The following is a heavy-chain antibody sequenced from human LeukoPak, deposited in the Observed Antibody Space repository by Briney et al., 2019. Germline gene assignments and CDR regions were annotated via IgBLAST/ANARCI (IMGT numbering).Heavy chain of an antibody. V-gene: IGHV1-18*01. Sequence: ASVKVSCKASGYTFTSYGFSWVRQAPGQGLEWMGWISAYNGDTNYAQKFQGRVTVTTNTSTNTAYMELRSLTSDDTAVYFCARDVWFGELSLFDYWGQGTLVIVSS. J-gene: IGHJ4*02. D-gene: IGHD3-10*01. CDR1: GYTFTSYG. CDR3: ARDVWFGELSLFDY. CDR2: ISAYNGDT.